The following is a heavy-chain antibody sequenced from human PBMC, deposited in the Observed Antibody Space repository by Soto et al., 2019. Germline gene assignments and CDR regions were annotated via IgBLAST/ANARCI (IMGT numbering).Heavy chain of an antibody. CDR1: GGSISSSNW. CDR3: ARVGVCSSTSCAYYYYYGMDV. D-gene: IGHD2-2*01. Sequence: SETLSLTCAVSGGSISSSNWWSWVRQPPGKGLEWIGEIYHSGSTNYNPSLKSRVTTSVDKSKNQFSLKLSSVTAADTAVYYCARVGVCSSTSCAYYYYYGMDVWGQGTTVTVSS. V-gene: IGHV4-4*02. CDR2: IYHSGST. J-gene: IGHJ6*02.